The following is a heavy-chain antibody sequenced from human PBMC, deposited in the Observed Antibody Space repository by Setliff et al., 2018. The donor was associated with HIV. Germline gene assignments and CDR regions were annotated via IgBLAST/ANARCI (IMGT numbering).Heavy chain of an antibody. CDR1: GFSFSSYS. D-gene: IGHD2-2*01. Sequence: GGSLRLSCAASGFSFSSYSMNWVRQAPGKGLEWVSCISGRTGYADSVTGRFTVSRDNAKNSLFLQMDSLRAEDTALYYCARDRSCGSASCFLGDFDYWGQGILVTVSS. V-gene: IGHV3-21*01. CDR2: ISGRTG. J-gene: IGHJ4*02. CDR3: ARDRSCGSASCFLGDFDY.